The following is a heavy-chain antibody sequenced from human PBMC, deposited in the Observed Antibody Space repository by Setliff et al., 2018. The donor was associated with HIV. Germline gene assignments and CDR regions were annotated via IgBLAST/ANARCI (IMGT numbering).Heavy chain of an antibody. CDR3: ARDLVLLDLDCSGGSCYDQNWFDP. J-gene: IGHJ5*02. CDR1: GYSISSGYY. D-gene: IGHD2-15*01. V-gene: IGHV4-38-2*02. CDR2: IYHRGST. Sequence: PSETLSLTCAVSGYSISSGYYWGWIRQPPGKGLEWIGSIYHRGSTYYNPSLKSRVTISVDTSKNQFSLKLSSVTAADTAVYYCARDLVLLDLDCSGGSCYDQNWFDPWGQGTLVTVSS.